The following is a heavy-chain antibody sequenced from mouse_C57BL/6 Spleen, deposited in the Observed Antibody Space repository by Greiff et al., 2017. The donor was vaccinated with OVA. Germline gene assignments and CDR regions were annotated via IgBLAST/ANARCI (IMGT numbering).Heavy chain of an antibody. CDR3: AGGSSGYDY. CDR1: GYTFTGYW. Sequence: QVQLQQPGAELVMPGASVKLSCKASGYTFTGYWMHWVKQRPGQGLEWIGEIDPSDSYTNYNQKFKGKSTLTVDKSSSTAYMQLRSLTSEDAAVYYYAGGSSGYDYWGQGTTLTVSS. V-gene: IGHV1-69*01. J-gene: IGHJ2*01. CDR2: IDPSDSYT. D-gene: IGHD3-2*02.